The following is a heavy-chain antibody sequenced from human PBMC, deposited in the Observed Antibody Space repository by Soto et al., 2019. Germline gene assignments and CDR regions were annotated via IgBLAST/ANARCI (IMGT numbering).Heavy chain of an antibody. V-gene: IGHV4-61*01. D-gene: IGHD3-3*01. Sequence: LSLTCTVSGGSVSSGSYYWSWIRQPPGKGLEWIGYIYYSGSTNYNPSLKSRVTISVDTSKNQFSLKLSSVTAADTAVYYCAGTIFGVVIIRYWGQGTLVTVSA. CDR1: GGSVSSGSYY. CDR3: AGTIFGVVIIRY. CDR2: IYYSGST. J-gene: IGHJ4*02.